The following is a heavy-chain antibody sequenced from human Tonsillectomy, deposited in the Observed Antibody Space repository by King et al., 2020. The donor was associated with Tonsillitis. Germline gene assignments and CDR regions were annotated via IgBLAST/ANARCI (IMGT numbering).Heavy chain of an antibody. Sequence: QLQESGPGLVKPSETLSLTCTVSGASISRFYWSWIRQPPGKGLEWIGNIYYTGSIHYNPSLKSRVTLSLDTSKNQFSLKLRSMTAADTAIYYCARDRVRNWGGSWLDPWGQGTLVTVSS. D-gene: IGHD7-27*01. J-gene: IGHJ5*02. V-gene: IGHV4-59*01. CDR1: GASISRFY. CDR2: IYYTGSI. CDR3: ARDRVRNWGGSWLDP.